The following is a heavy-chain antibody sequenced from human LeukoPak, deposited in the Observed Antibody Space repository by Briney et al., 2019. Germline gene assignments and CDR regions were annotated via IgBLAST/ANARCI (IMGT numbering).Heavy chain of an antibody. Sequence: GGSLRLSCAASGFTFSSYSMNWVRQAPGKGLEWVSSISSSSSYIYYADSVKGRFTISRDNAKNSLHLQMNSLRAEDTAVYYCARGGRDGYNFQGGDYWGQGTLVTVSS. J-gene: IGHJ4*02. CDR3: ARGGRDGYNFQGGDY. CDR1: GFTFSSYS. D-gene: IGHD5-24*01. CDR2: ISSSSSYI. V-gene: IGHV3-21*01.